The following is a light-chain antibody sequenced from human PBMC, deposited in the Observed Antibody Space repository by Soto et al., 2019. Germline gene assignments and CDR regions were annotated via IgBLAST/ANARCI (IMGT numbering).Light chain of an antibody. CDR2: GVT. CDR1: SSDVGAYYS. CDR3: SSYTSGCSHYG. V-gene: IGLV2-14*01. Sequence: QSVLTQPASVSGSPGQSITISCTGTSSDVGAYYSVSWYQHHPGKAPKLIIYGVTNRPSGVSNRFSCSKAGNTASLTISGRQAEDESYYHCSSYTSGCSHYGFGTGTQVTV. J-gene: IGLJ1*01.